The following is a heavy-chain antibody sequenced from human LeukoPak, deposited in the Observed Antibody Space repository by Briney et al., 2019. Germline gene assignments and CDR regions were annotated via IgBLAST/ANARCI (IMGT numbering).Heavy chain of an antibody. CDR2: MNPNSGNT. CDR3: ARGMDYDFWSGFDY. CDR1: GYTFTSYD. Sequence: ASVKVSCKASGYTFTSYDINWVRQATGQGLEWMGWMNPNSGNTGYAQKFQGRVTITRNTPISTAYMELSSLRSEDTAVYYCARGMDYDFWSGFDYWGQGTLVTVSS. V-gene: IGHV1-8*03. J-gene: IGHJ4*02. D-gene: IGHD3-3*01.